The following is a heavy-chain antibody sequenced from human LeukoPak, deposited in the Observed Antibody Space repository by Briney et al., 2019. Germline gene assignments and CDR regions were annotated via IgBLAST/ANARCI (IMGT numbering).Heavy chain of an antibody. Sequence: GGSLRLSCAASGFTFSNAWMSWVRQAPGKGLEWVGRIKSKTDGGTTDYAAPVKGRFTISRDDSKNTLYLQMNSLKTEDTAVYYCTTYGDYVRYGRIDYWGQGTLVTVSS. J-gene: IGHJ4*02. CDR3: TTYGDYVRYGRIDY. CDR1: GFTFSNAW. V-gene: IGHV3-15*01. D-gene: IGHD4-17*01. CDR2: IKSKTDGGTT.